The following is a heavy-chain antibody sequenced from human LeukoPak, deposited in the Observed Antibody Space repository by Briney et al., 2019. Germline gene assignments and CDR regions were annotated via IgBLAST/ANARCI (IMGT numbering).Heavy chain of an antibody. CDR3: ATDLAYCGGDCYNY. D-gene: IGHD2-21*02. J-gene: IGHJ4*02. CDR1: GYTLTELS. V-gene: IGHV1-24*01. Sequence: ASVQVSCKVSGYTLTELSMHWVRQAPGKGLEWMGVIDPEHGETIYAQKFQGRVTMTEDTSTDTAYMELISLRSEDTAVYYCATDLAYCGGDCYNYWGQGTLVTVSS. CDR2: IDPEHGET.